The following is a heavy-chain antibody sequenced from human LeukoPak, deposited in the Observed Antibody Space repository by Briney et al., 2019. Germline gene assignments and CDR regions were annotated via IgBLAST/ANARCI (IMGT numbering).Heavy chain of an antibody. CDR3: ARALGFGELLKTHYYYGMDV. CDR2: ISYDGSNK. V-gene: IGHV3-30*03. J-gene: IGHJ6*02. Sequence: GRSLRLSCAASGFTFSSYGMHWVRQAPGKGLEWVAVISYDGSNKYYADSVKGRFTISRDNSKNTLYLQMNSLRAEDTAVYYCARALGFGELLKTHYYYGMDVWGQGTTVIVSS. D-gene: IGHD3-10*01. CDR1: GFTFSSYG.